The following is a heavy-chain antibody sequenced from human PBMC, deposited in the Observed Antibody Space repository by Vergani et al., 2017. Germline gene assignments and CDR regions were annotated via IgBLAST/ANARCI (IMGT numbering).Heavy chain of an antibody. Sequence: QVQLVQSGAEVKKPGSSVKVSCEVSGDTFRSDAMSWVRQAPGQGLEWMGGIIPIFGPANVAQKFQGRVTITADESASRTYMEMRSRRSEDTAVYYCARAPRVRRFEINNRGYGMDVWGEGTTVIVSS. CDR3: ARAPRVRRFEINNRGYGMDV. J-gene: IGHJ6*02. V-gene: IGHV1-69*12. CDR1: GDTFRSDA. CDR2: IIPIFGPA. D-gene: IGHD3-10*01.